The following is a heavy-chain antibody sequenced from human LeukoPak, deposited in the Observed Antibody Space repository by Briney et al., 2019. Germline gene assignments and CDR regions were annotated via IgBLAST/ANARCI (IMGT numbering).Heavy chain of an antibody. CDR1: GYTFINNW. J-gene: IGHJ4*02. D-gene: IGHD3-22*01. Sequence: GASVKVSCKASGYTFINNWMHWVRQAPGQGLEWIGLINPTGTGTLYAQKFQGRVTMTRDMSTSTDYMELSSLRSEDTAVYYCARDLTHRRNYDNSGYQIVPAFWGQGTLVTVSS. CDR3: ARDLTHRRNYDNSGYQIVPAF. CDR2: INPTGTGT. V-gene: IGHV1-46*01.